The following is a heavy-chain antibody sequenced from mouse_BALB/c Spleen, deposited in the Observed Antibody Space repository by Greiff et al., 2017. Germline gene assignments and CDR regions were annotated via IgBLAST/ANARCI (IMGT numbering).Heavy chain of an antibody. Sequence: VKLMESGAELARPGASVKMSCKASGYTFTSYTMHWVKQRPGQGLEWIGYINPSSGYTNYNQKFKDKATLTADKSSSTAYMQLSSLTSEDSAVYYCANDLWFAYWGQGTLVTVSA. D-gene: IGHD2-3*01. J-gene: IGHJ3*01. CDR1: GYTFTSYT. V-gene: IGHV1-4*01. CDR3: ANDLWFAY. CDR2: INPSSGYT.